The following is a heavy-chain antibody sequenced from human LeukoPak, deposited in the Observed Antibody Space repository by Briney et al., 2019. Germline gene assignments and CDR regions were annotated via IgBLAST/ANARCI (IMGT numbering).Heavy chain of an antibody. V-gene: IGHV3-21*01. CDR1: GFTFSSCG. D-gene: IGHD1-14*01. CDR3: ATETIGRHYDY. J-gene: IGHJ4*02. Sequence: GGSLRLSCAASGFTFSSCGINWVRQAPGKGLEWVSSIGPTGTDRYYADSVRGRFTISRDNAKNSMYLQMDSLRDEDTAVYYCATETIGRHYDYWGQGTLLTVSS. CDR2: IGPTGTDR.